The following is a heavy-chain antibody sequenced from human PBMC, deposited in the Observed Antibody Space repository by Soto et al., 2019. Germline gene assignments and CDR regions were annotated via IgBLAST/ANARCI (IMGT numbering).Heavy chain of an antibody. V-gene: IGHV3-11*01. CDR2: ISSSGSTI. J-gene: IGHJ6*03. CDR3: ARSSGYCSGGSCYLGYYYYMDV. D-gene: IGHD2-15*01. CDR1: GFTFSNYY. Sequence: QVQLVESGGGLVKPGGSLRLSCAASGFTFSNYYMNWIRQAPGKGLEWVSYISSSGSTIYYADSVKGRFTISRDNAKNSLYLQRNSLRAEDTAVYYCARSSGYCSGGSCYLGYYYYMDVWGKGTTVTVSS.